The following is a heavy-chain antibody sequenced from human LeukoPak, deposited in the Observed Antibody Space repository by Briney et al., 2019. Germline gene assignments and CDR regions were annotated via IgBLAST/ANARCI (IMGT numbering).Heavy chain of an antibody. D-gene: IGHD3-22*01. J-gene: IGHJ5*02. CDR3: ARKTYYYDTSPAGWFDT. Sequence: GGSLRLSCAASGFTLSTYWMSWVRQAPGKGLEWVAHINQDGSAKNYVDSVEGRFTISRDNSKNSLYLQMDSLRAEDTAIYYCARKTYYYDTSPAGWFDTWGQGTLGTVSS. CDR1: GFTLSTYW. CDR2: INQDGSAK. V-gene: IGHV3-7*01.